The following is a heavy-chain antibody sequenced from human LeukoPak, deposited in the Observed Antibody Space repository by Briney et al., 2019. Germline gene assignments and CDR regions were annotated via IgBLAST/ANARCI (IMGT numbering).Heavy chain of an antibody. V-gene: IGHV1-18*01. CDR3: ARDIGAVAGHYYYMDV. CDR1: GYTFTSYG. D-gene: IGHD6-19*01. Sequence: ASVKVSCKASGYTFTSYGISWVRQAPGQGLKWMGWISAYNGNTNYARKLQGRVTMTTDTSTSTAYMELRSLRSDDTAVYYCARDIGAVAGHYYYMDVWGKGTTVTVSS. J-gene: IGHJ6*03. CDR2: ISAYNGNT.